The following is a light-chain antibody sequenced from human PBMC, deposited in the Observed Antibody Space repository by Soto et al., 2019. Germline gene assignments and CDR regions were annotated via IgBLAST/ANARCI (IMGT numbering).Light chain of an antibody. J-gene: IGLJ2*01. CDR2: DVS. CDR1: SSDVGTYNY. Sequence: QAVVTQPASVSGSPGQSITISCTGTSSDVGTYNYVSWYQQHPGKAPKLMIFDVSSRPSGVSNRFSGSKSGNTASLTISGLQAEDEADYYCSSYTTSSTVVFGGGTKLTVL. CDR3: SSYTTSSTVV. V-gene: IGLV2-14*03.